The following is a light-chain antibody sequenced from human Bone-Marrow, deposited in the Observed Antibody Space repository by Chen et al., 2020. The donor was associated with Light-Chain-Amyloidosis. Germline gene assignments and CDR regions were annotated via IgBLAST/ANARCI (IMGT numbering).Light chain of an antibody. Sequence: QSVLTQPPSASGTPGQRVTISCSGSSSNIGSNTVNWYQHLPGTAPKLLIYKSDQRPSGVPDRFSGSKSGTSASLAISGLRSEDEGDYYCAAWDGSLSGWVFGGGTKLTVL. CDR3: AAWDGSLSGWV. CDR1: SSNIGSNT. J-gene: IGLJ3*02. CDR2: KSD. V-gene: IGLV1-47*01.